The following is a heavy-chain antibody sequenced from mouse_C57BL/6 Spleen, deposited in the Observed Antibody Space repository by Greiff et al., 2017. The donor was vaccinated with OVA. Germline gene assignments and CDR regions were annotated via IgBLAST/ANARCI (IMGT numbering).Heavy chain of an antibody. CDR3: ERGDEGSPPWYFDV. CDR1: GYTFTDYN. Sequence: EVQLQQSGPELVKPGASVKIPCKASGYTFTDYNMDWVKQSHGKSLEWIGDINPNNGGTIYNQKFKGKATLTVDKSSSTAYMEHRSLTSEDTAVYYCERGDEGSPPWYFDVWGKGTTVTVSS. J-gene: IGHJ1*03. CDR2: INPNNGGT. V-gene: IGHV1-18*01. D-gene: IGHD3-3*01.